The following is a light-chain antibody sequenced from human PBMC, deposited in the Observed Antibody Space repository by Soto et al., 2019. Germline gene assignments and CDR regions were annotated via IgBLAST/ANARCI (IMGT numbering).Light chain of an antibody. CDR1: SSDVGSYNL. CDR3: CSYAGRSTFNV. CDR2: EVT. V-gene: IGLV2-23*02. J-gene: IGLJ1*01. Sequence: QSALTQPASVSGSPGQSITISCTGTSSDVGSYNLVSWYQHHPGKAPKLMIYEVTKRASGVSNRFSGSKSGNTAFLTISGLQAEDEADYFCCSYAGRSTFNVFGTGTKVTVL.